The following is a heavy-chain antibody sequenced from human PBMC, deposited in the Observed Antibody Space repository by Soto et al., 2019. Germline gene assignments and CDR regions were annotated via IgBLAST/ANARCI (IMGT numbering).Heavy chain of an antibody. CDR2: IYYSGST. CDR3: ARSDCSGGSCYSFYYYGMDV. V-gene: IGHV4-31*03. D-gene: IGHD2-15*01. Sequence: QVQLQESGPGLVKPSQTLSLTCTVSGGSISSGGYYWSWIRQHPGKGLEWIGYIYYSGSTYYNPSLKIGFTISVDTSKNQFSLKLSSVTAADTAVYYCARSDCSGGSCYSFYYYGMDVWGQGTTVTVSS. J-gene: IGHJ6*02. CDR1: GGSISSGGYY.